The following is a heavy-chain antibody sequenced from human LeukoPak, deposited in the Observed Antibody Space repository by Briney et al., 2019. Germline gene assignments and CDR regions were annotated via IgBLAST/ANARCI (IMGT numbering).Heavy chain of an antibody. Sequence: GGSLRLSCAASGFTFSSYGMHWVRQAPGKGLEWVAVISYDGSNKYYADSVKGRFTISRDNSKNTLYLQMNSLRAEDTAVYYCAKDPTESHDIVTGPGDPSGQGTLVTVSS. J-gene: IGHJ5*02. V-gene: IGHV3-30*18. CDR3: AKDPTESHDIVTGPGDP. CDR1: GFTFSSYG. CDR2: ISYDGSNK. D-gene: IGHD3-9*01.